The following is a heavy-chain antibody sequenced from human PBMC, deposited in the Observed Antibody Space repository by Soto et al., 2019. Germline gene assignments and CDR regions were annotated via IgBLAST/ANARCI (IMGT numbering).Heavy chain of an antibody. CDR3: ARDQALAPTVWGY. J-gene: IGHJ4*02. CDR2: IYYSGST. D-gene: IGHD7-27*01. Sequence: SETLSLTCSVSGDSIGSVGHYWNWIRQHPEKGLEWIGYIYYSGSTHYSPSLRSRLRLSLDTSKDQFLLRLTSVTAADTARYSCARDQALAPTVWGYWGQGIQVTVSS. CDR1: GDSIGSVGHY. V-gene: IGHV4-31*03.